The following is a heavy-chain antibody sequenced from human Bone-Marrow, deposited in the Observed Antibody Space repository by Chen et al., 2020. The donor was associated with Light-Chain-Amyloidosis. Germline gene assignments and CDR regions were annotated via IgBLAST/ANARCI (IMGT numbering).Heavy chain of an antibody. CDR2: IGGSGGSG. CDR3: AKDISYDDILPGYPADAFDI. Sequence: EVQLVESGGGLLQRGGSLRLSCAASGFAFSSYAMSWVRQAPGEGREWGSTIGGSGGSGYYGDSVKGRLTSSRDNSKNALFVQMNSLRAEDTAVYYCAKDISYDDILPGYPADAFDIWGQGTMVTVSS. CDR1: GFAFSSYA. D-gene: IGHD3-9*01. V-gene: IGHV3-23*04. J-gene: IGHJ3*02.